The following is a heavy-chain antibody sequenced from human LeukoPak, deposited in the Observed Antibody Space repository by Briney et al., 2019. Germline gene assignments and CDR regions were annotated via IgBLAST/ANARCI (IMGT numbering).Heavy chain of an antibody. J-gene: IGHJ4*02. D-gene: IGHD1-1*01. V-gene: IGHV4-4*09. Sequence: SEALSLTCTVSGGTISSYYWSWIRQPPGKGLEWIGYIDSSGGTNYNPSLKSRVTMSRDTSNNQFSLKLSSVTASDTPFYYCARPAPTGTPTIFDYWGQGTLVTVSS. CDR1: GGTISSYY. CDR3: ARPAPTGTPTIFDY. CDR2: IDSSGGT.